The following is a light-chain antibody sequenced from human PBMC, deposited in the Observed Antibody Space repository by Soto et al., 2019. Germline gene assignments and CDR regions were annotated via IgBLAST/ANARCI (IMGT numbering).Light chain of an antibody. V-gene: IGLV1-40*01. CDR2: GNS. CDR1: SSNIGAGYD. J-gene: IGLJ1*01. CDR3: QSYDSSLSGYV. Sequence: QSVLTQPPSVSGAPGQRVTISCTGSSSNIGAGYDVHWYQQLPGTAPKLLIYGNSNRPSGVPDRFSGSKSGTSASLAITGLLVEDEADYYCQSYDSSLSGYVFGTGTKLTVL.